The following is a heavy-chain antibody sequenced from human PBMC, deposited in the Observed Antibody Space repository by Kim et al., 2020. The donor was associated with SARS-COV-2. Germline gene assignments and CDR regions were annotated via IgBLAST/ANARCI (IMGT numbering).Heavy chain of an antibody. V-gene: IGHV3-33*01. CDR3: ARARQDFGVVINLDY. Sequence: TDSVKGRFTISRDNAKNTLYLQMNNLRAEDTAVYYCARARQDFGVVINLDYWGRGTLVTVSS. D-gene: IGHD3-3*01. J-gene: IGHJ4*02.